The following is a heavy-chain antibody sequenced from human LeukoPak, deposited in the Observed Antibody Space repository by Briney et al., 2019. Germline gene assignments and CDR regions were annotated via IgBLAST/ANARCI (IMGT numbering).Heavy chain of an antibody. V-gene: IGHV3-7*01. CDR1: GFTFSSCW. Sequence: PGGSLRLSCAASGFTFSSCWMSWVRQAPGKGLEWVANIKQDGSEKYYVDSVKGRFTISRDNAKNSLYLQMNSLRAEDTAVYYCARGGGYYDSSGYHSHNWFDPWGQGTLVTVSS. CDR2: IKQDGSEK. CDR3: ARGGGYYDSSGYHSHNWFDP. D-gene: IGHD3-22*01. J-gene: IGHJ5*02.